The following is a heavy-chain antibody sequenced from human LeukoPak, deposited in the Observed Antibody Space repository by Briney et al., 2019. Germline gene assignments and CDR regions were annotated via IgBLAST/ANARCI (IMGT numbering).Heavy chain of an antibody. V-gene: IGHV4-59*01. Sequence: PSGTLSLTCTVSGGSISSYYWSWIRQPPGKGLEWIGYIYYSGSTNYNPSLKSRVTISVDTSKNQFSLKLSSVTAADTAVYYCASSSTYSSSKMYYMDVWGKGTTVTVSS. J-gene: IGHJ6*03. CDR1: GGSISSYY. CDR3: ASSSTYSSSKMYYMDV. CDR2: IYYSGST. D-gene: IGHD6-13*01.